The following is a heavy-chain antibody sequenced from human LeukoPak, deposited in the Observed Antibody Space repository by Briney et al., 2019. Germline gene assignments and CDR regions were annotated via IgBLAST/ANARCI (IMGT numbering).Heavy chain of an antibody. CDR2: IYHRGSN. Sequence: SEPLSLTCTVSGVSISSSSYYWGWIRQPRGEGLEWIGSIYHRGSNYYNSSLKSRVTISVDTTKNQLSLKLSSVTAADTAVYYCARGGMDYDFWSGRPYNWFDPWGQGTLVTVSS. V-gene: IGHV4-39*07. J-gene: IGHJ5*02. CDR3: ARGGMDYDFWSGRPYNWFDP. CDR1: GVSISSSSYY. D-gene: IGHD3-3*01.